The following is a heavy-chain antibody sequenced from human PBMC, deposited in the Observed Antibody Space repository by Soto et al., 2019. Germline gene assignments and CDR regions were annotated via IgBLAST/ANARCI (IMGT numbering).Heavy chain of an antibody. CDR1: GGTVISYA. Sequence: PVEIACKASGGTVISYAISWVRQAPGQGLEWMGGIIPIFGTANYAQKFQGRVTITADTSTSTVYMDLSSLRSDDTAVYYCARAPFSSSSFFFDYWGQGIPVTVSS. CDR2: IIPIFGTA. J-gene: IGHJ4*02. CDR3: ARAPFSSSSFFFDY. V-gene: IGHV1-69*06. D-gene: IGHD6-6*01.